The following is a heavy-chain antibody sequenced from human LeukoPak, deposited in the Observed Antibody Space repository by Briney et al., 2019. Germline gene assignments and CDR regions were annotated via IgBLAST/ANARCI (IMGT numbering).Heavy chain of an antibody. J-gene: IGHJ3*02. V-gene: IGHV1-2*02. CDR3: ARERNSSSWYTDAFDI. D-gene: IGHD6-13*01. Sequence: ASVKVSCKASGYTFTGYYMHWVRQAPGQGLEWMGWINPNSGGTNYAQKFQGRVTMTRDTSISTAYMELSRLRSDDTAVYYCARERNSSSWYTDAFDIWGQGTMVIVSS. CDR2: INPNSGGT. CDR1: GYTFTGYY.